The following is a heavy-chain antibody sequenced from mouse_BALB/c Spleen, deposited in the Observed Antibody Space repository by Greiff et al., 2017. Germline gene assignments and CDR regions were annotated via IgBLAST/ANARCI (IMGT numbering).Heavy chain of an antibody. CDR2: ISYSGST. D-gene: IGHD2-4*01. J-gene: IGHJ3*01. Sequence: EVKLVESGPSLVKPSRSLNLTCSVSGFSFTGYYWNWVRKFPGNKLEYMAYISYSGSTYYNPSPKSRISITRDTSKNQYYLQLNSVTTEDTATYYCASYDYDRAWFDYWGQGTLVTVSA. CDR1: GFSFTGYY. CDR3: ASYDYDRAWFDY. V-gene: IGHV3-8*02.